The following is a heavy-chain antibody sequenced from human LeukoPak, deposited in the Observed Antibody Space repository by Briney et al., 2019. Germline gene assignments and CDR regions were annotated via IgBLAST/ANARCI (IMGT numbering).Heavy chain of an antibody. Sequence: GRSLRLSCAASGFTFDDYAMHWVRQAPGKGLEWVSGISWNGGSIGYADSVKGRFTISRDNTKNLLFLEMNNLRGDDTAIYYCVRESRPGGAMGLYHNLDYWGQGTLVAVSS. CDR3: VRESRPGGAMGLYHNLDY. V-gene: IGHV3-9*01. CDR1: GFTFDDYA. J-gene: IGHJ4*02. D-gene: IGHD1-1*01. CDR2: ISWNGGSI.